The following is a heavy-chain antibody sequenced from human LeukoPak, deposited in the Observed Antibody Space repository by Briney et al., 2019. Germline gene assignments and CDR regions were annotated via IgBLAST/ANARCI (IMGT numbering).Heavy chain of an antibody. CDR2: IYYSGST. J-gene: IGHJ4*02. CDR1: GGSISSSSYY. V-gene: IGHV4-39*07. D-gene: IGHD3-10*01. Sequence: PSETLSLTCTVSGGSISSSSYYWGWIRQPPGKGLEWIGSIYYSGSTYYNPSLKSRVTISVDTSKNQFSLKLSSVTAADTAVYYCARAIYGSGSYLRGSFDYWGQGTLVTVSS. CDR3: ARAIYGSGSYLRGSFDY.